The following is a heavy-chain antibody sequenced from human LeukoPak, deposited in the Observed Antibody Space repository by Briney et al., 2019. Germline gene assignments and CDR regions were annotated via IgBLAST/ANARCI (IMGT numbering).Heavy chain of an antibody. CDR2: IYYSGTT. CDR3: AVGATWYYFDY. Sequence: SETLSLTCTVSGDSISSSSYFWGWIRQPPGKGLEYIGGIYYSGTTYYNPSLRSRVTVSIDTSKNQFSLKVSSVTAADTAVYYCAVGATWYYFDYWGQGTLVTVSS. V-gene: IGHV4-39*01. D-gene: IGHD1-26*01. CDR1: GDSISSSSYF. J-gene: IGHJ4*02.